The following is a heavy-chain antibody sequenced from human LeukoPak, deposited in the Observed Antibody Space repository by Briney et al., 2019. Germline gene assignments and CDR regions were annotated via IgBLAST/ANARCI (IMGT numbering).Heavy chain of an antibody. CDR2: IRYDGSNK. Sequence: PGGTLRLSCAASGFTFSNYVMHWVRQAPGKGLEWLAFIRYDGSNKNYADSVKGRFTISRDNTKNSLYLQMNSLRAEDTAVYYCAKDSAALIPYYFDYWAREPWSPSPQ. CDR3: AKDSAALIPYYFDY. D-gene: IGHD6-6*01. CDR1: GFTFSNYV. V-gene: IGHV3-30*02. J-gene: IGHJ4*02.